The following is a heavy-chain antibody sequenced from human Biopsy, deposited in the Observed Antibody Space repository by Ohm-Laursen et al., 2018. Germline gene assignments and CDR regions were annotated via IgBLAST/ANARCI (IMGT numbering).Heavy chain of an antibody. V-gene: IGHV1-69*17. Sequence: GSSVKVSCKASGRTFSNYAISWVRQAPGEGLEWMGGIIAVSGLVNYAPKFQGRVSITADKSTTTVYMELSNLKSEDTAVYYCATPFQYYDSWGGYPPFDHWGQGTLVTVSS. D-gene: IGHD3-3*01. J-gene: IGHJ4*02. CDR2: IIAVSGLV. CDR3: ATPFQYYDSWGGYPPFDH. CDR1: GRTFSNYA.